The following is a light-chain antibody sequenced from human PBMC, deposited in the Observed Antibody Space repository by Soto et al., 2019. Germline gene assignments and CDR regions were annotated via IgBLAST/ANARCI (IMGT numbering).Light chain of an antibody. Sequence: EIVLTQSPATLSLSPGERATLSCRASQSVSSYLAWYQQKPGQAPRLLIYGASSRATGIPDRFSGSGSGTDFTLTTSRLESEDFAVYYCQQYGNLLWTFGQGTKVDIK. CDR1: QSVSSY. CDR3: QQYGNLLWT. J-gene: IGKJ1*01. V-gene: IGKV3-20*01. CDR2: GAS.